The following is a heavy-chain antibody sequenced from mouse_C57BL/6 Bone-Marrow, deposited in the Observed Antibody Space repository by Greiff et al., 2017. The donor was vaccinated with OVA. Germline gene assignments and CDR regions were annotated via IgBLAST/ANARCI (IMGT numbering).Heavy chain of an antibody. J-gene: IGHJ3*01. CDR1: GFSFNTYA. CDR2: IRSKSNNYAT. D-gene: IGHD1-1*01. Sequence: EVQLVESGGGLVQPKGSLKLSCAASGFSFNTYAMNWVRQAPGKGLEWVARIRSKSNNYATYYADSVKDRFTISRDDSESMLYLQMNNLKTEDTAMYYCVRHGYRSPFAYWGQGTLVTVSA. CDR3: VRHGYRSPFAY. V-gene: IGHV10-1*01.